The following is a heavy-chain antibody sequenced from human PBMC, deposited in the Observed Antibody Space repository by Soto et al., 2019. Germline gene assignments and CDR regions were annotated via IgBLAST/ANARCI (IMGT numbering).Heavy chain of an antibody. CDR2: IYYSGIT. CDR3: ARHGSN. J-gene: IGHJ4*02. V-gene: IGHV4-39*01. CDR1: GVSISNSSYY. Sequence: PSETLSLTCTVSGVSISNSSYYWGWIRRPPGKGLEWIGTIYYSGITYYNPSLKSRVTIPVDTSKNQFSLKLTSVTAADTAVYYCARHGSNWGQVTLVTVSS.